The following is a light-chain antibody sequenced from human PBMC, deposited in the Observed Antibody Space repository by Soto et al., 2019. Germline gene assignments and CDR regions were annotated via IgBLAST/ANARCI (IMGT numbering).Light chain of an antibody. Sequence: EIVLTQSQATLSLSPGERATLSCMARQSVSSYLAWYQQKPGQAPRLLIYDASSRATGIPARFSGSGSGTDFTLPISSLEPEDFAVYYCQQRSNWPPTFGPGNKVDIK. CDR3: QQRSNWPPT. J-gene: IGKJ3*01. V-gene: IGKV3-11*01. CDR1: QSVSSY. CDR2: DAS.